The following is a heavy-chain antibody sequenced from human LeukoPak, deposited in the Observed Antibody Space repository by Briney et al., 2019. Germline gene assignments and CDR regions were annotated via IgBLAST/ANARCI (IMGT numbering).Heavy chain of an antibody. D-gene: IGHD2-21*01. CDR2: IYYTGST. CDR1: GGSISSGGYY. CDR3: ARVPSVIDAFDI. V-gene: IGHV4-31*03. J-gene: IGHJ3*02. Sequence: SQTLSLTCTVSGGSISSGGYYWSWIRQHPGKGLERIAYIYYTGSTYYNPSLKSRLTISVDTSKNHFPLRLSSMTAADTAVYYCARVPSVIDAFDIWGQGTMVTVSS.